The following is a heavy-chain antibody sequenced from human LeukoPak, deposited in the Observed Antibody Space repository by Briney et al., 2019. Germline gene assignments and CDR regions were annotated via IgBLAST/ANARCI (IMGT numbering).Heavy chain of an antibody. J-gene: IGHJ4*02. CDR2: INSDGSST. CDR3: ASHYDSSGYYLRN. V-gene: IGHV3-74*01. D-gene: IGHD3-22*01. Sequence: GGSLRLSCAASGFTFSNYWMHWVRQTPGKGLVWVSRINSDGSSTNYADSVRGRFTISRDNAQNTLYLQMNSLRAEDTAVYYCASHYDSSGYYLRNWGQGTLVTVSS. CDR1: GFTFSNYW.